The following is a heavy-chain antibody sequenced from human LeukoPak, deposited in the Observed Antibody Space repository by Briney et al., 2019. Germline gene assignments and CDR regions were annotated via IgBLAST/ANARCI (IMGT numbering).Heavy chain of an antibody. J-gene: IGHJ5*02. V-gene: IGHV4-39*07. Sequence: SETLSFTCTVSGGSISSSSYFWGWIRQPPGKGLVWIGSIYYSGSTYYYPSLKSRVTISVDTSKNQFSLKLSSVTAADTAVYYCARRVVPAANWFDPWGQGTLVTVSS. D-gene: IGHD2-2*01. CDR2: IYYSGST. CDR3: ARRVVPAANWFDP. CDR1: GGSISSSSYF.